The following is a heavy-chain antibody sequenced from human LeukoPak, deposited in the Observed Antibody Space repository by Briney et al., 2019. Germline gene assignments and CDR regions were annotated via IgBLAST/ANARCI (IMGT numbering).Heavy chain of an antibody. CDR1: GLTVSSNY. Sequence: GGSLRLTCAASGLTVSSNYMNWVRQAPGKGLEWVSVIYSGGSTYYADSVKGRFTISRDNSKNTLYLQMNSLRAEDTAVYYCARGAYGSGSYGDNWFDPWGQGTLVTVSS. CDR2: IYSGGST. D-gene: IGHD3-10*01. V-gene: IGHV3-66*01. CDR3: ARGAYGSGSYGDNWFDP. J-gene: IGHJ5*02.